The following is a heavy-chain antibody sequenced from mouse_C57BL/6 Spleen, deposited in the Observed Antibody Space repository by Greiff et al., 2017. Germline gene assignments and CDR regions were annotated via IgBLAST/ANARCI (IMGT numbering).Heavy chain of an antibody. V-gene: IGHV3-6*01. D-gene: IGHD2-5*01. Sequence: ESGPGLVKPSQSLSLTCSVTGYSITSGYYWNWIRQFPGNKLEWMGYISYDGSNNYNPSLKNRISITRDTSKNQFFLKLNSVTTEDTATYYCAREDYSNYRGFFAYWGQGTLVTVSA. CDR1: GYSITSGYY. CDR3: AREDYSNYRGFFAY. CDR2: ISYDGSN. J-gene: IGHJ3*01.